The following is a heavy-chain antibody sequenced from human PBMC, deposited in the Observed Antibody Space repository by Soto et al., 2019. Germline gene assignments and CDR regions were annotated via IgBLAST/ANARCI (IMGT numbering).Heavy chain of an antibody. CDR2: TYYSGST. D-gene: IGHD5-18*01. CDR3: ARVNCGYIYGTAFDC. J-gene: IGHJ4*02. CDR1: GGSISSYY. V-gene: IGHV4-59*01. Sequence: SETLSLTCTVSGGSISSYYRSWIRHPPRKGLEWIGYTYYSGSTNYNPSLKSRVTISVDTSKNQFSLKLSSVTTSDPAVYYCARVNCGYIYGTAFDCWGKGPLVTVS.